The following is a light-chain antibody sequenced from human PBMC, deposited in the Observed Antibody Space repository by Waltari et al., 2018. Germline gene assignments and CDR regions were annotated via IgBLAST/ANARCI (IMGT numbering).Light chain of an antibody. V-gene: IGKV3-20*01. CDR3: QKYGTLPAT. Sequence: EIVLTQSPGTLSLSPGDRAILSCRASQSVGRTLDWYQQKPGQAPRLRRYDATNRATGIPDRFSGSGSETDFSLTISSLGPDNLAVYYGQKYGTLPATFGQGTKVEI. CDR2: DAT. J-gene: IGKJ1*01. CDR1: QSVGRT.